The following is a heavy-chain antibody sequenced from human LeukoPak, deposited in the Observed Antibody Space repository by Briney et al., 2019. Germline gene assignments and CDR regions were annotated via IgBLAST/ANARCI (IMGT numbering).Heavy chain of an antibody. J-gene: IGHJ5*02. CDR3: ARDQEGWFDP. CDR2: ISSSSSYI. CDR1: GFTFSSYS. V-gene: IGHV3-21*01. Sequence: GGSLRLSCAASGFTFSSYSMNWVRQAPGKGLEWVSSISSSSSYIYYADSAKGRFTISRDNAKNSLYLQMNSLRAEDTAVYYCARDQEGWFDPWGQGTLVTVSS.